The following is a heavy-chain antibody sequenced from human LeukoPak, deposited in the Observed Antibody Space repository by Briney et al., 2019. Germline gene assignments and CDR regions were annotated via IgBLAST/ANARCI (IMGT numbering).Heavy chain of an antibody. V-gene: IGHV4-38-2*02. CDR2: IYHSGST. J-gene: IGHJ4*02. CDR1: GYSISSGYH. D-gene: IGHD6-19*01. Sequence: PSETLSLTCAVSGYSISSGYHWGWIRQPPGKGLEWIGTIYHSGSTYYNPSLKSRLTISVDTSKNQFSLKLTSVTAADTAVYYCAREEAGTVDYCGQGTLVTVSS. CDR3: AREEAGTVDY.